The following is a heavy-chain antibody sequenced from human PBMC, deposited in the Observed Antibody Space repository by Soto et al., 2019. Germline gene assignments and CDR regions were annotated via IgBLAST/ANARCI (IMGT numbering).Heavy chain of an antibody. J-gene: IGHJ5*02. Sequence: QLQLQESGSRLVKSSETLSLTCAVSGDTISTGGYTWAWIRQPPGKALEWIGHTYHSGNPYYNPSLKRRLIISVAMSKNKSNLQLLSETAADTAVYYCVSETSGEYGRSFDPWGQGILVTVSS. CDR1: GDTISTGGYT. CDR3: VSETSGEYGRSFDP. V-gene: IGHV4-30-2*01. CDR2: TYHSGNP. D-gene: IGHD3-10*01.